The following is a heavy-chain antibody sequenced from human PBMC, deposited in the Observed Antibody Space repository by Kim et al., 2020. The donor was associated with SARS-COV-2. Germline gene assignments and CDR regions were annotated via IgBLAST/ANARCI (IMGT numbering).Heavy chain of an antibody. CDR2: VSASGGTT. D-gene: IGHD3-22*01. CDR1: GFTFSSYA. CDR3: AKDYLSYYYDSSVGRDPGY. V-gene: IGHV3-23*01. Sequence: GGSLRLSCAASGFTFSSYAMSWVRQAPGKGLEWVSGVSASGGTTYYADSVQGRFTISRDNSKNTLYLQMNSLRAEDTAVYYCAKDYLSYYYDSSVGRDPGYWGQGTLVTVSS. J-gene: IGHJ4*02.